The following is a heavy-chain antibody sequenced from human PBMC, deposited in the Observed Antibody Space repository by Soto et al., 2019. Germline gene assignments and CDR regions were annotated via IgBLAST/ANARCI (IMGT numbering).Heavy chain of an antibody. CDR3: AKTDPGGRCSGICYPDY. CDR1: GFTFSSYD. D-gene: IGHD2-15*01. CDR2: ISGSGGST. V-gene: IGHV3-23*01. Sequence: PGGSLRLSCAASGFTFSSYDMSWVRQAPGKGLEWVSAISGSGGSTYYADSVKGRFTISRDNSKNTLYLQMNSLRPEDTAVYYCAKTDPGGRCSGICYPDYWGQGTLVTVSS. J-gene: IGHJ4*02.